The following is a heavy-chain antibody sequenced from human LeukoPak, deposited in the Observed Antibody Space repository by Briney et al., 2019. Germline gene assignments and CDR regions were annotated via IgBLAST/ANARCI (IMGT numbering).Heavy chain of an antibody. CDR3: ARTHYGDYDGSRYYYYGMDV. D-gene: IGHD4-17*01. CDR2: IWYDGSNK. CDR1: GFTFGSYG. V-gene: IGHV3-33*01. J-gene: IGHJ6*02. Sequence: GRSLRLSCAASGFTFGSYGMHWVRQAPGKGLEWVAVIWYDGSNKYYADSVKGRFTISRDNSKNTLYLQMNSLRAEDTAVYYCARTHYGDYDGSRYYYYGMDVWGQGTTVTVSS.